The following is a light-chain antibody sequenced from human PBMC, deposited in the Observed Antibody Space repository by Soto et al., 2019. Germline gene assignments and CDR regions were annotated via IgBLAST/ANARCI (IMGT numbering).Light chain of an antibody. CDR1: QSVSTN. V-gene: IGKV3-20*01. CDR3: QHYGRGSPIA. CDR2: GAS. Sequence: EIVLTQSPGSLSLSPGEGATLSCRASQSVSTNLAWYQQRPGQPPKLLIFGASSRATGIPAGFSGSGSGTDFTLIINRLQPEDFALYFCQHYGRGSPIAFGLGTRLEIK. J-gene: IGKJ5*01.